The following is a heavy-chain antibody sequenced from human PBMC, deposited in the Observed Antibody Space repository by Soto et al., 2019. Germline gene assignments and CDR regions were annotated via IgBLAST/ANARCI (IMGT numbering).Heavy chain of an antibody. CDR1: GFTFSSYG. D-gene: IGHD1-26*01. V-gene: IGHV3-30*18. CDR2: ISYDGSNK. Sequence: QVQLVESGGGVVQPGRSLRLSCVASGFTFSSYGMHWVRQAPGKGLEWVAVISYDGSNKYYADSVKGRFTISRDNSKNTLYLQMNSLRAEDTAVYYRAKDVVVGATTGLGDYYYYYGMDVWGQGTTVTVSS. J-gene: IGHJ6*02. CDR3: AKDVVVGATTGLGDYYYYYGMDV.